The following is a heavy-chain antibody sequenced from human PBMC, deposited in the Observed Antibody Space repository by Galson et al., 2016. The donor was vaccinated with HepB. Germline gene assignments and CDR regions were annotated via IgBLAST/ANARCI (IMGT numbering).Heavy chain of an antibody. D-gene: IGHD1-26*01. CDR2: ISGSGNSI. CDR3: AKDLAQTKTRSYLYGLDV. Sequence: SLRLSCAASGFTFSNYAMSWVRQAPGKGLEWISSISGSGNSIDTADSVKGRFTISRDNSKKTLGLQMDSPRAEDTALYYCAKDLAQTKTRSYLYGLDVWGQGTTVTVSS. V-gene: IGHV3-23*01. CDR1: GFTFSNYA. J-gene: IGHJ6*02.